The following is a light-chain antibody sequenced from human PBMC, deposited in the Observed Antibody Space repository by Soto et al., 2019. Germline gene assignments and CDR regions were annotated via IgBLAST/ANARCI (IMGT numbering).Light chain of an antibody. CDR1: QGLSSW. Sequence: DTLMTQSPSSVSASVGDRVPITCRASQGLSSWLAWYQQKPGKAPQLLIYAASSWQSGGPSRFIGSRSGTDFILTIISRQDADFVTDYYYQSYSSSGTFGGGTKVDIK. CDR3: YQSYSSSGT. V-gene: IGKV1-12*01. J-gene: IGKJ4*01. CDR2: AAS.